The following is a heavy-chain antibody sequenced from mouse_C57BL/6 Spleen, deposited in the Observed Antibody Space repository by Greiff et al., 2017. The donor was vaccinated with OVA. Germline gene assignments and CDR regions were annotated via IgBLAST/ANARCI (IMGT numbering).Heavy chain of an antibody. Sequence: VQLQQPGAELVRPGSSVKMSCTASGYTFTSYTMHWVKQRPGQGLEWIGYINPSSGYTKYNQKFKDKATLTADKSSSTAYMQLSSLTSEDSAVYYCARGGDYDGTWFAYWGQGTLVTVSA. V-gene: IGHV1-4*01. J-gene: IGHJ3*01. CDR3: ARGGDYDGTWFAY. CDR2: INPSSGYT. D-gene: IGHD2-4*01. CDR1: GYTFTSYT.